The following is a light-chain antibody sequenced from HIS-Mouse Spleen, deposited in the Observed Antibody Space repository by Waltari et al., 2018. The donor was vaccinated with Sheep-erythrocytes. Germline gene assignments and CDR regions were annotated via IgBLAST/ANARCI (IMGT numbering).Light chain of an antibody. V-gene: IGKV2-30*02. CDR3: MQGT. CDR2: KVS. Sequence: DVVMTQSPLSLPVTLGQPASISCRSSQSLVHSDGNTYLNWFQQRPGQSPRRLIHKVSNRDSGVPDRFSGSGSGTDFTLKISRVEAEDVGVYYCMQGTFGQGTKLEIK. J-gene: IGKJ2*01. CDR1: QSLVHSDGNTY.